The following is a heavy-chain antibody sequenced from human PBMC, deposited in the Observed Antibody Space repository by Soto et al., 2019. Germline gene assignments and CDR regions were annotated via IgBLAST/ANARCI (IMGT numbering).Heavy chain of an antibody. CDR3: ARVVTAYYGSGRGVYGMDV. J-gene: IGHJ6*02. Sequence: LSLTCTVSGGSISSGGYYWSWIRQHPGKGLEWIGYIYYSGSTYYNPSLKSRVTISVDTSKNQFSLKLSSVTAADTAVYYCARVVTAYYGSGRGVYGMDVWGQGTTVTVSS. CDR2: IYYSGST. D-gene: IGHD3-10*01. CDR1: GGSISSGGYY. V-gene: IGHV4-31*02.